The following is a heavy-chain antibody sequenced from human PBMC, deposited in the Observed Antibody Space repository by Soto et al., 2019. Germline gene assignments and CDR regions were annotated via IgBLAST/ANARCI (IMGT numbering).Heavy chain of an antibody. D-gene: IGHD3-3*01. CDR1: GFTFSSYA. V-gene: IGHV3-23*01. CDR2: ISGSGGST. CDR3: AKALYEYYDFWSGYYPPYYYGMDV. Sequence: EVQLLESGGGLVQPGGSLRLSCAASGFTFSSYAMSWVRQAPGKGLEWVSAISGSGGSTYYADSVKGRFTISRDNSKNTLYLQMNSLRAEDTAVYYCAKALYEYYDFWSGYYPPYYYGMDVWGQGTTVTVSS. J-gene: IGHJ6*02.